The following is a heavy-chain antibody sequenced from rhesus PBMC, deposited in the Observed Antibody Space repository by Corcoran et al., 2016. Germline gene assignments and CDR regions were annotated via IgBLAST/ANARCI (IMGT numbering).Heavy chain of an antibody. Sequence: EVQLVECGGCLAKPGGALRLSSAAPGFRLGDYYMDWVRPAPGKGLEWVSRISNGGGSTWYADSVKGRFTISRENAKNTLYLQMNSLRAEDTAVYYCAKDRSNYWGQGVLVTVSS. CDR1: GFRLGDYY. CDR3: AKDRSNY. D-gene: IGHD3-22*01. V-gene: IGHV3-178*02. J-gene: IGHJ4*01. CDR2: ISNGGGST.